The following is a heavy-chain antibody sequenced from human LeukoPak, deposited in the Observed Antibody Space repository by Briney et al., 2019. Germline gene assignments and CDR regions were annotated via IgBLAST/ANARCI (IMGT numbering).Heavy chain of an antibody. D-gene: IGHD2-15*01. J-gene: IGHJ4*02. CDR3: AKGVGYCSGGSCQQFDY. V-gene: IGHV3-23*01. CDR1: GFTFSGYG. CDR2: ISGSGGSK. Sequence: GGSLRLSCAASGFTFSGYGMSWVRQAPGKGLKWVSAISGSGGSKYYADSVKGRITISRDNSKNTLYLQMNSLRAEDTAVYYCAKGVGYCSGGSCQQFDYWGQGTLVTVSS.